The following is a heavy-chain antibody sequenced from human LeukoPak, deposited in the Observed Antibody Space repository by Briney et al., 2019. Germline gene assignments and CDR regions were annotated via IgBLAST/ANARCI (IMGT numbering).Heavy chain of an antibody. Sequence: SETLSLTCAVYGESLNSYYWSGVPQPPGGGLEWIGEIYEGGTTQYHPSLKSRVTISMVPAKQQFSLSLNSVTAADTAVYYCARGAWATRLGSWGLGTPVIVSS. V-gene: IGHV4-34*01. CDR1: GESLNSYY. J-gene: IGHJ4*02. CDR3: ARGAWATRLGS. D-gene: IGHD2-15*01. CDR2: IYEGGTT.